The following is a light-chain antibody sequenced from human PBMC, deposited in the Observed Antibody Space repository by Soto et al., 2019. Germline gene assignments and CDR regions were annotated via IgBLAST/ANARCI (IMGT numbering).Light chain of an antibody. Sequence: DIQMTQSPSSLSASVGDRVTITCRASQSISSYLNWYQQKPGKAPKLLIYAASRLQSGVPSRFSGSGSGTDFTLTISSLQPEDFATYYCQQSYSTPITFGQGTRL. V-gene: IGKV1-39*01. CDR2: AAS. CDR3: QQSYSTPIT. J-gene: IGKJ5*01. CDR1: QSISSY.